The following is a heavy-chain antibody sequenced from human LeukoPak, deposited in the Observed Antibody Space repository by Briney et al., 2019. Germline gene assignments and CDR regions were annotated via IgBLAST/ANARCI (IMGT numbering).Heavy chain of an antibody. Sequence: GGSLRLSCAASGFTFSNYWMTWVRQAPGKGLEWVAAIKQDGRDKYYVDSVKGRFTISRDDAKNSLYLQMNSLRAEDTAVYYCAREIGYGMDVWGQGTTVTVSS. CDR3: AREIGYGMDV. D-gene: IGHD2-21*01. J-gene: IGHJ6*02. CDR1: GFTFSNYW. V-gene: IGHV3-7*01. CDR2: IKQDGRDK.